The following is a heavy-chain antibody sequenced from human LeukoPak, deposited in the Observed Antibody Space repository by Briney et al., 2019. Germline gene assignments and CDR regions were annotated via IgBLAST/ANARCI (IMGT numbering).Heavy chain of an antibody. CDR2: IYPGDSDT. CDR3: ARESSETMVRGAHFDY. D-gene: IGHD3-10*01. J-gene: IGHJ4*02. CDR1: GYSFTSYW. V-gene: IGHV5-51*01. Sequence: GESLKISCKGSGYSFTSYWIGWVRQMPGKGLGWMGIIYPGDSDTRYSPSFQGQVTISADKSISTAYLQWSSLKASDTAMYYCARESSETMVRGAHFDYWGQGTLVTVSS.